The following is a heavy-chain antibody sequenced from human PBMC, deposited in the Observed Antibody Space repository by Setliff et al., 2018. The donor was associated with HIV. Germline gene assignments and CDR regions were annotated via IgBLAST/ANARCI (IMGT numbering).Heavy chain of an antibody. J-gene: IGHJ5*02. CDR3: VKRGIAVAGRWVPRNNWFDP. CDR2: INHSGGT. Sequence: PSETLSLTCAVSGESFSGYYWSWIRQSPGKGLEWIGEINHSGGTNYNPSLKSRVTISADTTKNQFSLKVKSVTAADTAVYYCVKRGIAVAGRWVPRNNWFDPWGQGSLVTVSS. D-gene: IGHD6-19*01. V-gene: IGHV4-34*01. CDR1: GESFSGYY.